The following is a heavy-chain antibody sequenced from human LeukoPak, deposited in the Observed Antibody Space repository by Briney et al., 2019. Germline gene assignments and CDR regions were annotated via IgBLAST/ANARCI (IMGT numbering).Heavy chain of an antibody. Sequence: ASVKVSCKASGYTLTGYYMHWVRQAPGQGLEWMGRINPNSGGTNYAQKFQGRVTMTRDTSISTAYMELSRLRSDDTAVYYCARAQKTYYDFWSGYYSTYYGMDVWGQGTTVTVSS. CDR2: INPNSGGT. CDR1: GYTLTGYY. V-gene: IGHV1-2*06. D-gene: IGHD3-3*01. J-gene: IGHJ6*02. CDR3: ARAQKTYYDFWSGYYSTYYGMDV.